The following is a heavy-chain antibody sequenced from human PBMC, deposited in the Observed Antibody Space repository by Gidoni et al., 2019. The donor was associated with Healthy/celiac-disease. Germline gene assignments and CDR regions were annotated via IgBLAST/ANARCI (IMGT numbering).Heavy chain of an antibody. CDR3: AKDIAAAGYYFDY. Sequence: VQLLESGGGLVQPVGSLRLSCAASGFTFSSYAMSWVRQAPGKGLEWVSAISGSGGSTYYADSVKGRFTISRDNSKNTLYLQMNSLRAEDTAVYYCAKDIAAAGYYFDYWGQGTLVTVSS. D-gene: IGHD6-13*01. CDR1: GFTFSSYA. CDR2: ISGSGGST. J-gene: IGHJ4*02. V-gene: IGHV3-23*01.